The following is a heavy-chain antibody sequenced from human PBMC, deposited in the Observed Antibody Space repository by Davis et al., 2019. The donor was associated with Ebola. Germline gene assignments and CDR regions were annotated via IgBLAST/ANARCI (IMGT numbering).Heavy chain of an antibody. Sequence: GESLKISCAASRFTFSIYAMTWVRQAPGQGLEWVSGISGSGDSTYYADSVKGRFTISRDNAKNSLYLQMNSLRDEDTAVYYCAREDSSSWEIHYYYGMDVWGQGTTVTVSS. V-gene: IGHV3-23*01. D-gene: IGHD6-13*01. CDR3: AREDSSSWEIHYYYGMDV. CDR2: ISGSGDST. J-gene: IGHJ6*02. CDR1: RFTFSIYA.